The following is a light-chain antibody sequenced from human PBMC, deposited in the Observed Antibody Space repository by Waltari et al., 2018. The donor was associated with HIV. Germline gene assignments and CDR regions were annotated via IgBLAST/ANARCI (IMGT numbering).Light chain of an antibody. V-gene: IGLV2-14*03. Sequence: HSALTQPASVSGSPGQSISISCSGTGSDIGVYDFVSWYQQHPGRPPKLIIYDATNRPSYVSDRFSASKSGTTASLTITGLQDEDEADYFCSSFTTSQTYVFGSGTRVTVL. CDR3: SSFTTSQTYV. CDR1: GSDIGVYDF. J-gene: IGLJ1*01. CDR2: DAT.